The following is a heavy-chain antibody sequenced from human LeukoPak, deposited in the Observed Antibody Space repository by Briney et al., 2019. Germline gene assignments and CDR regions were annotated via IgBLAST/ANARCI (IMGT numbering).Heavy chain of an antibody. V-gene: IGHV3-7*01. CDR3: ARLLGYDFWSGYYKVYYYNGMDA. CDR1: GFTFSSYG. CDR2: IKKDGSEK. J-gene: IGHJ6*02. D-gene: IGHD3-3*01. Sequence: GGSLRLSCAASGFTFSSYGMHWVRQAPGKGLEWVANIKKDGSEKYYVDSVKGRFTISRDNAKNSLYLQMNSLRVEDTAVYYCARLLGYDFWSGYYKVYYYNGMDAWDQGTTVTVSS.